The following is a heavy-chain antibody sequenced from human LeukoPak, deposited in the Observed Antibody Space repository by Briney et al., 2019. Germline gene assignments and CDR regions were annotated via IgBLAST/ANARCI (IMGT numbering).Heavy chain of an antibody. CDR1: GGSFNAYY. CDR3: ARGLRFIQVPGYYYMDG. CDR2: INHGGNT. J-gene: IGHJ6*03. V-gene: IGHV4-34*01. Sequence: SETLSLTCAVYGGSFNAYYWTWIRQTPGKGLEWIGEINHGGNTNYNPSLESRVAISEDTSKNQFSLNLGSVTAADTAIYYCARGLRFIQVPGYYYMDGWGKGTTVTV. D-gene: IGHD3-16*02.